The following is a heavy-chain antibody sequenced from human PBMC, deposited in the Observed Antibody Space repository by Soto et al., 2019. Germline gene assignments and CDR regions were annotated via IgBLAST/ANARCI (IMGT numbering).Heavy chain of an antibody. CDR3: GRFSPLGGFHKFDT. J-gene: IGHJ2*01. D-gene: IGHD2-15*01. V-gene: IGHV4-61*01. CDR1: GSSVSSGSYY. CDR2: IYYSGST. Sequence: SETLSLTCTVSGSSVSSGSYYWSWIRQPPGKGLEWIGYIYYSGSTNYNPSLKSRVTISVDTSKNQFSLKLSSVTAADTAVYYCGRFSPLGGFHKFDTWGRGTLVTVSS.